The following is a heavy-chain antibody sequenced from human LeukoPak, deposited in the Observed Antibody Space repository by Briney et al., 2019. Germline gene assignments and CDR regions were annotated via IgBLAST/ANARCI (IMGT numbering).Heavy chain of an antibody. D-gene: IGHD3-10*01. CDR3: ARDLWFRELLSGLFY. V-gene: IGHV1-3*01. CDR2: INAGNGNT. J-gene: IGHJ4*02. CDR1: GYTFTSYA. Sequence: ASVKASCKASGYTFTSYAMHWVRQAPGQRLEWMGWINAGNGNTKYSQKFQGRVTITRDTSASTAYMELSSLRSEDTAVYYCARDLWFRELLSGLFYWGQGTLVTVSS.